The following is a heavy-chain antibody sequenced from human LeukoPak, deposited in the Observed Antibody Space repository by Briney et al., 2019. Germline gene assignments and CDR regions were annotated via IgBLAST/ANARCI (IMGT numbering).Heavy chain of an antibody. V-gene: IGHV1-46*01. CDR3: ARDGVEGFDY. Sequence: ASVKVSCKASGGTFSSYAITWVRQAPGQGLEWMGIINPSGGSTSYAQKFQGRVTMTRDTSTSTVYMELSSLRSEDTAVYYCARDGVEGFDYWGQGTLVTVSS. CDR1: GGTFSSYA. D-gene: IGHD3-3*01. CDR2: INPSGGST. J-gene: IGHJ4*02.